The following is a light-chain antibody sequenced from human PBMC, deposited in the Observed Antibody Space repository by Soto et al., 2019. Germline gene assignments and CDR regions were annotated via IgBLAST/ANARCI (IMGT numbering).Light chain of an antibody. J-gene: IGLJ3*02. Sequence: QAVLTQPASVSGSPGQSIAISCTGTSSDVGGYNYVSWYQQHPGKAPKLILYAVTNRPSGVSSRFSGSKSGNTASLTISGLQAEDEADYYCSSYASSGSRLFGGGTKVTVL. V-gene: IGLV2-14*03. CDR1: SSDVGGYNY. CDR2: AVT. CDR3: SSYASSGSRL.